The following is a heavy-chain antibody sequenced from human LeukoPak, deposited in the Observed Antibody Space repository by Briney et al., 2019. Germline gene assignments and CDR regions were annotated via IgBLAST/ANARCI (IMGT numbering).Heavy chain of an antibody. CDR1: GFTVSTNY. V-gene: IGHV3-53*01. CDR3: ARVMPGRDLHVRGTVGDY. D-gene: IGHD3-10*02. Sequence: PGGSLRLSCAASGFTVSTNYMNWVRQAPGKGLEWVSVIYSAGNTYYADSVKGRFTISRDKSKNTLYLQMNSLRAEDTAVYYCARVMPGRDLHVRGTVGDYWGQGTLVTVSS. CDR2: IYSAGNT. J-gene: IGHJ4*02.